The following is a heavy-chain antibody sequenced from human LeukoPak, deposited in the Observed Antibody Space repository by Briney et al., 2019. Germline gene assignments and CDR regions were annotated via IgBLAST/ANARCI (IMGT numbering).Heavy chain of an antibody. V-gene: IGHV4-59*01. D-gene: IGHD2-2*01. CDR3: ARSHGVVVPAAMRSNDYYYYGMDV. J-gene: IGHJ6*02. Sequence: SETLSLTCTVSGGSISSYYWSWIRQPPGKGLEWIGYIYYSGSTNYNPSLKSRVTISVDTSKNQFSLKLSSVTAADTAVYYCARSHGVVVPAAMRSNDYYYYGMDVWGQGTTVTLSS. CDR2: IYYSGST. CDR1: GGSISSYY.